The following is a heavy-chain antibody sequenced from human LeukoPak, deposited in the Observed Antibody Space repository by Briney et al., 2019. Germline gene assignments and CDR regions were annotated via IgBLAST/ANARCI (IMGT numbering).Heavy chain of an antibody. Sequence: GGSLRLSCEASGFSFPYGMSWVRQAPGKGLEWVSGITNSGENTYYADSVKGRFTISRDNSKNTLFLEMNSLRAEDTAVYYCARDTRQLVADYYYYYYMDVWGKGTTVTISS. V-gene: IGHV3-23*01. CDR2: ITNSGENT. CDR1: GFSFPYG. CDR3: ARDTRQLVADYYYYYYMDV. J-gene: IGHJ6*03. D-gene: IGHD6-13*01.